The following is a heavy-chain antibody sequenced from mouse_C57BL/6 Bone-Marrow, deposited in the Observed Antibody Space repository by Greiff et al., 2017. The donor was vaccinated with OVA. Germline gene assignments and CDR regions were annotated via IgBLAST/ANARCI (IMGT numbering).Heavy chain of an antibody. V-gene: IGHV1-15*01. Sequence: VKLQESGAELVRPGASVTLSCKASGYTFTDYEMHWVKQTPVHGLEWIGAIDPETGGTAYNQKFKGKAILTADKSSSTAYMELRSLTSEDSAGYYCTRFGWAMDYWGQGTSVTVSS. CDR1: GYTFTDYE. J-gene: IGHJ4*01. CDR3: TRFGWAMDY. CDR2: IDPETGGT. D-gene: IGHD3-3*01.